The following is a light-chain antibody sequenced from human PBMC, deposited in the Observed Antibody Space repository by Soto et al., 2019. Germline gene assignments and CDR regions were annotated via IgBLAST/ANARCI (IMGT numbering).Light chain of an antibody. Sequence: EIVLTLSPGTLSLSPGERATLSCRASQTVSSNLAWYQQKPGQAPRLLIYAASSRATGIPDRFSGGGSGTDFTLTISRLEPEDSAVYYCQQCGSSPWTFGQGTKVDI. CDR2: AAS. V-gene: IGKV3-20*01. CDR3: QQCGSSPWT. J-gene: IGKJ1*01. CDR1: QTVSSN.